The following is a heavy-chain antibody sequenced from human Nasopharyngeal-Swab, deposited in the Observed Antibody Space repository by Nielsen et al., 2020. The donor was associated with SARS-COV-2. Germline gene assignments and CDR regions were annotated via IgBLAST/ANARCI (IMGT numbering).Heavy chain of an antibody. V-gene: IGHV1-69*13. CDR1: GGTFSSYA. D-gene: IGHD3-3*01. J-gene: IGHJ5*02. Sequence: SVKVSCKASGGTFSSYAISWVRQAPGQGLEWMGGIIPIFGTAHYAQKFQGRVTITADESTSTAYMELSSLRSEDTAVYYCARNPGYYDFWSGYPNWFDPWGQGTLVTVSS. CDR3: ARNPGYYDFWSGYPNWFDP. CDR2: IIPIFGTA.